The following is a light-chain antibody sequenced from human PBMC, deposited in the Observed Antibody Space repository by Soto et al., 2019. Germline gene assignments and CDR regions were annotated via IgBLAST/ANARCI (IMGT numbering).Light chain of an antibody. CDR2: AAS. CDR3: QKYSSAPLT. V-gene: IGKV1-27*01. CDR1: QGISNY. J-gene: IGKJ4*01. Sequence: DIPMTQSPSSLSASVGDRVTITCRASQGISNYLAWYQQKPGQVPKLLIYAASTLQSGVPSRFSGSGSGTYFPPTISSQQPEVVATYYCQKYSSAPLTFGGGTKVEIK.